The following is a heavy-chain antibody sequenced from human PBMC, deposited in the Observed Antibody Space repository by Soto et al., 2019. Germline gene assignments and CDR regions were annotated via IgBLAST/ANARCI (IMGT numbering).Heavy chain of an antibody. CDR2: ISSSGSSI. V-gene: IGHV3-11*01. Sequence: PGGSLRLSCAASGFTFGDYYMSWIRQAPGKGLEWVAYISSSGSSIKYADSVQGRFTLSRDNANNSLSLQMDSLRAEDSAVYFCAKVGRRYNYGWGYFDYWGQGTRVTVSS. CDR1: GFTFGDYY. CDR3: AKVGRRYNYGWGYFDY. D-gene: IGHD3-10*01. J-gene: IGHJ4*02.